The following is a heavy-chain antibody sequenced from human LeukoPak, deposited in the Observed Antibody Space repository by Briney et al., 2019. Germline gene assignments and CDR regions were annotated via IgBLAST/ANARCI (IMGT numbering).Heavy chain of an antibody. CDR1: GGTFSSYA. CDR2: IIPIFGTA. J-gene: IGHJ4*02. D-gene: IGHD3-10*01. CDR3: ARVRGVPIQHFDY. Sequence: ASVKVSCKASGGTFSSYAISWVRQAPGQGLEWMGGIIPIFGTANYAQKFQGRVTITTDESTSTAYMELSSLRSEDTAVYYCARVRGVPIQHFDYWGQGTLVTVSS. V-gene: IGHV1-69*05.